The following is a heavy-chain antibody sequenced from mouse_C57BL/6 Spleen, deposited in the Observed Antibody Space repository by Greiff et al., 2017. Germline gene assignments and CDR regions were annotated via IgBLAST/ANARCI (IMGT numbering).Heavy chain of an antibody. CDR1: GFTFSDYG. D-gene: IGHD2-3*01. Sequence: EVKVVESGGGLVKPGGSLKLSCAASGFTFSDYGMHWVRQAPEKGLEWVAYISSGSSTIYYADTVKGRFTISRDNAKNTLFLQMTSLRSEDTAMYYCARTRWLLFDYWGQGTTLTVSS. CDR3: ARTRWLLFDY. J-gene: IGHJ2*01. V-gene: IGHV5-17*01. CDR2: ISSGSSTI.